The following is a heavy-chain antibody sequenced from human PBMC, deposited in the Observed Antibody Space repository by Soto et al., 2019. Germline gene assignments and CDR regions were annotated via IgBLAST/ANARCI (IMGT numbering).Heavy chain of an antibody. V-gene: IGHV3-23*01. CDR2: ISGSGDST. Sequence: EVQLLESGGGLVQPGGSLRLSCAACGFTFSTYAMSWVRQAPGKGLEWVSAISGSGDSTHYADSVKGRFTISRDNSKNTLYLQMNSLRAEDTALYSCATGWFGEFLFEYWGQGTLVTVSS. CDR3: ATGWFGEFLFEY. CDR1: GFTFSTYA. J-gene: IGHJ4*02. D-gene: IGHD3-10*01.